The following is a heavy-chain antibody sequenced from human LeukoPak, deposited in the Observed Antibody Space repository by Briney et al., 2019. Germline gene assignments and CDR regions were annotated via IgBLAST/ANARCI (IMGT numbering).Heavy chain of an antibody. D-gene: IGHD3-22*01. CDR3: ARATYYYDSSGYSLNWFDP. Sequence: SETLSLTCTVSGGSIGSYYWSWIRHPAGRGREWIGRIYTSGSTNYNPSLKSRVTMSVDTSKNQFSLKLSSVTAADTAVYYCARATYYYDSSGYSLNWFDPWGQGTLVTVSS. CDR1: GGSIGSYY. V-gene: IGHV4-4*07. J-gene: IGHJ5*02. CDR2: IYTSGST.